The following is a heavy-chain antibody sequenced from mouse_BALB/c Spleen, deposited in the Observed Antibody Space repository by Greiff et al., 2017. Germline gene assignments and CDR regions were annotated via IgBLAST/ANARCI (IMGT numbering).Heavy chain of an antibody. Sequence: VQLVESGAELVRPGVSVKISCKGSGYTFTDYAMHWVKQSHAKSLEWIGVISTYYGDASYNQKFKGKATMTVDKSSSTAYMELARLTSEDSAIYYCARYDYDGGFAYWGQGTLVTVSA. D-gene: IGHD2-4*01. CDR3: ARYDYDGGFAY. V-gene: IGHV1S137*01. CDR2: ISTYYGDA. CDR1: GYTFTDYA. J-gene: IGHJ3*01.